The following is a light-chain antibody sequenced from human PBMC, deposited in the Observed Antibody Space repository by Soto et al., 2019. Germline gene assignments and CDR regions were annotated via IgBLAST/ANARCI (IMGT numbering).Light chain of an antibody. CDR1: STDVGGYNY. CDR3: RSYASRDTPYV. Sequence: QSALTQPRSVSGSPGQSVTISCTGTSTDVGGYNYVSWYQQHPGKVPKLMLYDVSKRPSGVPDRFSGSKSGNTASLTISGLQAEDEADYYCRSYASRDTPYVFGSGTKLTVL. CDR2: DVS. J-gene: IGLJ1*01. V-gene: IGLV2-11*01.